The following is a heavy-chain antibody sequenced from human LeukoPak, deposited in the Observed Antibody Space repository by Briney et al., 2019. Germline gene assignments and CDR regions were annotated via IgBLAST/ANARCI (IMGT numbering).Heavy chain of an antibody. CDR1: GFTFSSYS. Sequence: GGSLRLSCAASGFTFSSYSMNWVSQAPGKGVEWVSYISSSSSTIYYADSVKGRFTISRDNAKNSLYLQMNSLRAEDTAVYYCAGSGSYYYYYYMDVWGKGTTVTVSS. D-gene: IGHD1-26*01. V-gene: IGHV3-48*01. CDR3: AGSGSYYYYYYMDV. CDR2: ISSSSSTI. J-gene: IGHJ6*03.